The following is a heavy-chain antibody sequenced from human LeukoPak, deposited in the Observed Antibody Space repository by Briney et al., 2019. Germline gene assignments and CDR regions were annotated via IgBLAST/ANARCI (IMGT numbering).Heavy chain of an antibody. CDR2: INHSGST. D-gene: IGHD3-3*01. CDR3: ARHLHLDYDFWSGSSNWIDP. V-gene: IGHV4-34*01. J-gene: IGHJ5*02. CDR1: GGSFSGYY. Sequence: SETLSLTCAVYGGSFSGYYWSWIRQPPGKGLEWIGEINHSGSTNYNPSLKSRVTISVDTAKNQFSLKLNSVTAADTAVYYCARHLHLDYDFWSGSSNWIDPWGQGTLVTVSS.